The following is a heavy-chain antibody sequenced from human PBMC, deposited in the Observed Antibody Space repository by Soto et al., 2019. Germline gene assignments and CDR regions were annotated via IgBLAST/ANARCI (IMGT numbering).Heavy chain of an antibody. V-gene: IGHV3-30-3*01. CDR2: ISYDGSNK. D-gene: IGHD6-19*01. Sequence: PGGSLRLSCTASGFTFSSYAMHWVRQAPGKGLEWVAVISYDGSNKYYADSVKGRFTISRDNSKNTMYPQMNSLRVEDTAVYYCARPYSSGWYGDLDYWGQGTLVTVS. CDR1: GFTFSSYA. CDR3: ARPYSSGWYGDLDY. J-gene: IGHJ4*02.